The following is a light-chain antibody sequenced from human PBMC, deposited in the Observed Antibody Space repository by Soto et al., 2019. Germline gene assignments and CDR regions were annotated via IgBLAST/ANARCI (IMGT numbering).Light chain of an antibody. CDR2: DTS. CDR3: QQRSDWPAK. CDR1: QTVGSY. J-gene: IGKJ1*01. V-gene: IGKV3-11*01. Sequence: EIWLTQSPPTLSLSPGERATLSCRASQTVGSYLAWFRQTPGQTPRLLIYDTSIRATGVPARFSGSGSGTDFTLTISSLEAEDFAIYYCQQRSDWPAKLGQGTKVDIK.